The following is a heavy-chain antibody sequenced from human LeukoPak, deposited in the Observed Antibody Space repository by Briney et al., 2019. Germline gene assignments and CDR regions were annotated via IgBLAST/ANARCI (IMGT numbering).Heavy chain of an antibody. J-gene: IGHJ5*02. Sequence: GASVKVSCKASGYTFTSYDINWVRQATGQGLEWMGWMNPNSGNTGYAQKFQGRVTITRNTSISTAYMELSSLRSEDAAVYYCARGRLSYDILTGYPNWFDPWGQGTLVTVSS. D-gene: IGHD3-9*01. CDR1: GYTFTSYD. CDR3: ARGRLSYDILTGYPNWFDP. V-gene: IGHV1-8*03. CDR2: MNPNSGNT.